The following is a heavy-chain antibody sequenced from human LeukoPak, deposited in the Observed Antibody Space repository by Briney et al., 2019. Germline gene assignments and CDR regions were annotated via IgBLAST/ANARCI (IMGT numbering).Heavy chain of an antibody. Sequence: SETLSLTCAVYGGSFSGYYWSWIRQPPGKGLEWIGEINHSGSTNYNPSLKSRVTISVDTSKNQFSLKPSSVTAADTAVYYCAREVGATDYYYYYMDVWGKGTTVTVSS. CDR2: INHSGST. J-gene: IGHJ6*03. CDR1: GGSFSGYY. V-gene: IGHV4-34*01. CDR3: AREVGATDYYYYYMDV. D-gene: IGHD1-26*01.